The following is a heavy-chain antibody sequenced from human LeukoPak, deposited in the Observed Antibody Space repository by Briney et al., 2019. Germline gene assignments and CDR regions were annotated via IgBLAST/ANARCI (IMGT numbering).Heavy chain of an antibody. CDR2: ISGSGGST. CDR3: AKHTLLVVPAATYDY. J-gene: IGHJ4*02. CDR1: GFAFSSYA. D-gene: IGHD2-2*01. Sequence: GGSLRLSCAASGFAFSSYAMSWVRQAPGKGLEWVSAISGSGGSTYYADSVTGRFTIARDNSKNTLYLQMNSLRAEDTAVYYCAKHTLLVVPAATYDYWGQGTLVTVSS. V-gene: IGHV3-23*01.